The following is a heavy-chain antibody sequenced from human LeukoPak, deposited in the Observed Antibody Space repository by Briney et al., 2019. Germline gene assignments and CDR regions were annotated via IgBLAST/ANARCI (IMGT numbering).Heavy chain of an antibody. V-gene: IGHV4-34*09. J-gene: IGHJ4*02. CDR2: INHSGST. CDR1: GVSFSGYY. Sequence: SETLSLTCAVYGVSFSGYYWSWIRQPPGKGLEWIGEINHSGSTNYNPSLKSRVTISVDTSKNQFSLKLSSVTAADMAVYYCARGGVTTYLDYWGQGTLVTVSS. CDR3: ARGGVTTYLDY. D-gene: IGHD4-17*01.